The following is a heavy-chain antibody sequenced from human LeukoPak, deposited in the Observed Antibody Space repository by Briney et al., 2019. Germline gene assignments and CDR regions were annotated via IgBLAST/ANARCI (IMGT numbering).Heavy chain of an antibody. D-gene: IGHD6-19*01. CDR1: GGSFSGYY. V-gene: IGHV4-34*01. CDR2: INHSGST. J-gene: IGHJ5*02. Sequence: SETLSLTCAVYGGSFSGYYWSWIRQPPGKGLEWIGEINHSGSTNYNPSLKSRVTISVDTSKNQFSLKLSSVTAADTAVYYCARDRLVAGSSWFDPWGQGTLVTVSS. CDR3: ARDRLVAGSSWFDP.